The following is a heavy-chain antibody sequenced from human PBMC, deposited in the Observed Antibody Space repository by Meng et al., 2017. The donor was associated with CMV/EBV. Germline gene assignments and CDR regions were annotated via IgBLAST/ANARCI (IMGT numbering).Heavy chain of an antibody. Sequence: TVSGGSISSYYWSWVRQPAGEGLEWIERIYTSGSTNYNPALRSRVTMSVDTSKNQFSLKLSSVTAADTAVYYCARDLGAAADPNWFDPWGQGTLVTVSS. CDR1: GGSISSYY. CDR3: ARDLGAAADPNWFDP. J-gene: IGHJ5*02. CDR2: IYTSGST. V-gene: IGHV4-4*07. D-gene: IGHD6-13*01.